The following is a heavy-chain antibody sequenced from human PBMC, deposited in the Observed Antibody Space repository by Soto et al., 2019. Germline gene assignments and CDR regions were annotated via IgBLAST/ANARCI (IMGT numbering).Heavy chain of an antibody. J-gene: IGHJ4*02. CDR1: GFTFSSYA. CDR2: ISGSGGST. V-gene: IGHV3-23*01. CDR3: AKDGGNSPYYFDY. D-gene: IGHD2-21*02. Sequence: EVQLLESGGGLVQPGGSLRLSCAASGFTFSSYAMSWVRQAPGKGLEWVSAISGSGGSTYYADSVKGRFTISRDNSKNTLYLQMHSLRAEDTAVYYCAKDGGNSPYYFDYWGQGTLVTVSS.